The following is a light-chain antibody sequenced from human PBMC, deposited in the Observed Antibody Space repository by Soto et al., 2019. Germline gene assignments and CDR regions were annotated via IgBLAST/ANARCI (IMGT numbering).Light chain of an antibody. Sequence: EIVLTQSPGTLSLSPGEGATLSCRASQSVASNCLAWYQKKPGQAPRLLMYAVSSRATGIPGRFSGSGSGTDFTLIISRLEPEDFAVYYCQQYVTSPLTFGQGTKVEIK. CDR3: QQYVTSPLT. CDR1: QSVASNC. J-gene: IGKJ1*01. V-gene: IGKV3-20*01. CDR2: AVS.